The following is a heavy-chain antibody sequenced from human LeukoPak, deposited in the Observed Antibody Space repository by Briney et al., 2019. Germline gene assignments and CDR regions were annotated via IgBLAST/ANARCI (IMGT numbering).Heavy chain of an antibody. CDR3: ARDSLSLRLKLEYSSFQYDYFDY. V-gene: IGHV1-69*13. D-gene: IGHD6-6*01. CDR1: GGTFSSYA. CDR2: IIPIFGTA. Sequence: SVKVSCKASGGTFSSYAISWVRQAPGQGLEWMGGIIPIFGTANYAQKFQGRVTITADESTSTAYMELSSLRSEDTAVYYCARDSLSLRLKLEYSSFQYDYFDYWGQGTLVTVSS. J-gene: IGHJ4*02.